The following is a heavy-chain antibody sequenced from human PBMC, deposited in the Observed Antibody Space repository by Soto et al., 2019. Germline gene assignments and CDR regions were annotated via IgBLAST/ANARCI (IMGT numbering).Heavy chain of an antibody. CDR1: GGSFSGYY. Sequence: SETLSLTCAVYGGSFSGYYWSWIRQPPGKGLEWIGEINHSGSTNYNPSLKSRVTISVDTSKNQFSLKLSSVTAADTAVYYCARGGDGVCYAPFDYWGQGTLVTVS. CDR2: INHSGST. CDR3: ARGGDGVCYAPFDY. V-gene: IGHV4-34*01. D-gene: IGHD2-8*01. J-gene: IGHJ4*02.